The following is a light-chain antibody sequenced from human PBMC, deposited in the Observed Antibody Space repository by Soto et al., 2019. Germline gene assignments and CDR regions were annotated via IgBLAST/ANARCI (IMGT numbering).Light chain of an antibody. V-gene: IGKV3-15*01. Sequence: EIVMTQSPATLSVSPGERATLSCRASQSVSSNLAWYQQKPGQAPRLLIYGASTRATGIPARFSGSGSGTEFTLTISRLQPEDFATYYCLQLYNFSWTFGQGTKVEMK. CDR3: LQLYNFSWT. CDR1: QSVSSN. J-gene: IGKJ1*01. CDR2: GAS.